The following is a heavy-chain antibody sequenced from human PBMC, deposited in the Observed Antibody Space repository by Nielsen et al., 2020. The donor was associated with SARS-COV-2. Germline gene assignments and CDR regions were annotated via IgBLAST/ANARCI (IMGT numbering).Heavy chain of an antibody. CDR1: GFTFNSYV. J-gene: IGHJ4*02. CDR2: MSYDGTIE. CDR3: AKEHLVDRALIMYYFDS. V-gene: IGHV3-30*18. Sequence: GGSLRLSCAASGFTFNSYVMHWVRQAPGKGLEWVAVMSYDGTIEYYTDSVKGRFTISRDNSKNTLYLQMNSLRAEDTAVYFCAKEHLVDRALIMYYFDSWGQGTLVTVSS. D-gene: IGHD3-16*01.